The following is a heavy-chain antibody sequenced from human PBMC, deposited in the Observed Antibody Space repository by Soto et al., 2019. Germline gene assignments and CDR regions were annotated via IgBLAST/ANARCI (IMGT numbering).Heavy chain of an antibody. Sequence: PGRSMRLPCAASGLTFDDYAMHWVRQRTGRGLEWVSGITWNSDEIGYPDSVKGRFSISRDNAKNSLYLQMNSLRAEDTAVYYCARFYYDSSGYLPSPYYYYYGMDVWGQGTTVTVSS. J-gene: IGHJ6*02. CDR3: ARFYYDSSGYLPSPYYYYYGMDV. V-gene: IGHV3-9*01. CDR1: GLTFDDYA. D-gene: IGHD3-22*01. CDR2: ITWNSDEI.